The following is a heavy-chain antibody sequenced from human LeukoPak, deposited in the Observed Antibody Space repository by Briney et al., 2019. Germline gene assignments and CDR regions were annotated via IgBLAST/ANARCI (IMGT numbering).Heavy chain of an antibody. Sequence: SETLSLTCTVSGGSISSGGYYWSWIRQHPGKGLEWIGYIYYSGSTYYNPSLKSRVTISVDTSKNQFSLKLSSVTAADTAVYYCARGISQQSGLFDYWGQGTLVTVSS. V-gene: IGHV4-31*03. CDR2: IYYSGST. D-gene: IGHD6-13*01. CDR3: ARGISQQSGLFDY. CDR1: GGSISSGGYY. J-gene: IGHJ4*02.